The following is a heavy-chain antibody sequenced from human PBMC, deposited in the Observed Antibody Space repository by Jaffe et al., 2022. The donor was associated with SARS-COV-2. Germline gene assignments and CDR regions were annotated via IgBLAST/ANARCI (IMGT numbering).Heavy chain of an antibody. Sequence: EVQLLESGGDLVQPGGSLRLSCAASGFTFRSYWMHWVRQAPGKGLVWVSRINSDESNRIYADSVKGRFTISRDNAKNTLYLQMNSLRAEDTAVYYCARTMYYYDSGVGYWGQGTLVTVSS. CDR2: INSDESNR. J-gene: IGHJ4*02. CDR3: ARTMYYYDSGVGY. D-gene: IGHD3-22*01. V-gene: IGHV3-74*01. CDR1: GFTFRSYW.